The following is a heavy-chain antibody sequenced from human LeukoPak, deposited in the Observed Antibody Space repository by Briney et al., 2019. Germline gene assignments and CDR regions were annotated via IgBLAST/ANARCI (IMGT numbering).Heavy chain of an antibody. CDR3: ARDRARITIFGVESGYFDY. CDR2: IYTSGST. Sequence: SETLSLTCTVSGGPISSYYWIWIRQPAGKALEWIGRIYTSGSTNYNPSLKRRVTMSVAPSKNQFSLKLSSVTAADTAVYYCARDRARITIFGVESGYFDYWGQGTLVTVSS. CDR1: GGPISSYY. J-gene: IGHJ4*02. V-gene: IGHV4-4*07. D-gene: IGHD3-3*01.